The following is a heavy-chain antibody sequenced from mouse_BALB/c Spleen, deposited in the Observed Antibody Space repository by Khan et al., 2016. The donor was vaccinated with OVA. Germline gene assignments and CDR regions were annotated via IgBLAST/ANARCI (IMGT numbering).Heavy chain of an antibody. J-gene: IGHJ4*01. Sequence: EVELVESGPGLVKPSQSLSLTCTVTGYSITSNYAWNWIRQFPGNKLEWMGYISYSGSTNYNPSLKSGISITRDTSKNQFFLQLNSVTTEDTATYYCARGNYYGYALDYWGQGTSITVSS. CDR1: GYSITSNYA. D-gene: IGHD1-1*01. CDR2: ISYSGST. CDR3: ARGNYYGYALDY. V-gene: IGHV3-2*02.